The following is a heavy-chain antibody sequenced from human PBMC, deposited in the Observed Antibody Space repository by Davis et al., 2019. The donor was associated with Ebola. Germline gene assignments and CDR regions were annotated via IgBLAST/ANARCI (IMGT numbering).Heavy chain of an antibody. D-gene: IGHD6-13*01. V-gene: IGHV4-34*01. CDR1: GGSFSGYY. J-gene: IGHJ6*02. CDR3: ARDRRRYSSSWGYYYYGMDV. Sequence: SETLSLTCAVYGGSFSGYYWSWIRQPPGKGLEWIGEINHSGSTNYNPSLKSRVTISIDTSKNQFSLQLSSVTAADTAVYYCARDRRRYSSSWGYYYYGMDVWGQGTTVTVSS. CDR2: INHSGST.